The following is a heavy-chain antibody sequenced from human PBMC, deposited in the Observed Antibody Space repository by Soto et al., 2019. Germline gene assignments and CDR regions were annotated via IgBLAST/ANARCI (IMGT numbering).Heavy chain of an antibody. CDR2: IVVGSGNT. V-gene: IGHV1-58*01. CDR1: GFTFTSSA. J-gene: IGHJ4*02. D-gene: IGHD1-1*01. Sequence: SVKVSCKASGFTFTSSAVQWVRQARGQRLEWIGWIVVGSGNTNYAQKFQERVTITRDMSTSTACMELSSLRSEDTAVYYCAVGQLGGGYYFDYWGQGTLVTVSS. CDR3: AVGQLGGGYYFDY.